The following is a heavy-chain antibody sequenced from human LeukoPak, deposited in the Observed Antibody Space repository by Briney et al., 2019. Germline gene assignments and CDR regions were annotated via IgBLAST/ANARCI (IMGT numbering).Heavy chain of an antibody. V-gene: IGHV4-39*01. J-gene: IGHJ5*02. CDR3: ARIAVAGFNWFDP. Sequence: SETLSLTCTVSGGSISSSSYYWGWIRQPPGKGLEWIGSIYYSGSTYYNPSLKSRVTISVDTSKNQFSLKLSSVTAADTAVYYCARIAVAGFNWFDPWGQGTLATVSS. D-gene: IGHD6-19*01. CDR1: GGSISSSSYY. CDR2: IYYSGST.